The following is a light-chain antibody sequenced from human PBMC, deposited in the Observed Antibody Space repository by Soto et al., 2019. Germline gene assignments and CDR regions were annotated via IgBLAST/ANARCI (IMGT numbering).Light chain of an antibody. V-gene: IGKV3-11*01. CDR2: DAS. Sequence: DIVLTQAPATLSLSPGEIATLGYRASQSISFYLTCYQHKPGQAPRLLIYDASNSATGIPARFSGSGYGTDFTLTISSLEPEDFAVYYCQQRSNWPNFGQGTRLEIK. J-gene: IGKJ5*01. CDR3: QQRSNWPN. CDR1: QSISFY.